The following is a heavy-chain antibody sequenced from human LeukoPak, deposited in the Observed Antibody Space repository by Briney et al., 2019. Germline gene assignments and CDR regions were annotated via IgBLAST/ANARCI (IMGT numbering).Heavy chain of an antibody. V-gene: IGHV3-21*04. D-gene: IGHD6-19*01. J-gene: IGHJ4*02. Sequence: GGSLRLSCAASGFTFSSYSMNWVRQAPGKGLEWVSSISSSSSYIYYADSVKGRFTISRDNSKNTLHLQMSSLRAEDTAVYHCAKSRASNGWYMSSGSDYWGQGILVTVSS. CDR2: ISSSSSYI. CDR1: GFTFSSYS. CDR3: AKSRASNGWYMSSGSDY.